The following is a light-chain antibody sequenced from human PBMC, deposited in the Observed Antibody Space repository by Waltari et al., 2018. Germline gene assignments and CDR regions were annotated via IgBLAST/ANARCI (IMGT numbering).Light chain of an antibody. CDR1: QYITNY. J-gene: IGKJ2*01. CDR2: DAS. CDR3: QQYDNVPRT. Sequence: DIQMTQSPSSLSASVGDRVTITCQASQYITNYLNWYQQKPGKAPKLLIYDASNLETGVPSRFSGSGSGTDFTFTSSNLQPEDIATYYCQQYDNVPRTFGQGTKLEI. V-gene: IGKV1-33*01.